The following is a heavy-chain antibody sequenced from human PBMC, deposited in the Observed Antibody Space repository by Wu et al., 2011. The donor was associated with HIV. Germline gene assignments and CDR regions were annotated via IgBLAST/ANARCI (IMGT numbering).Heavy chain of an antibody. CDR3: ARDAPRLVVPAASIYYYYGMDV. D-gene: IGHD2-2*01. Sequence: QVQLAQSGAGCEEVWVLGESLLQDFWRLLQPTCFQLVRQAPGQGLEWMGAIIPMFGVTNYAQKFQGRVTITADKSTSTAYMELSSLRSEDTAVYYCARDAPRLVVPAASIYYYYGMDVWGQGTTVTVSS. CDR2: IIPMFGVT. J-gene: IGHJ6*02. V-gene: IGHV1-69*14. CDR1: RLLQPTC.